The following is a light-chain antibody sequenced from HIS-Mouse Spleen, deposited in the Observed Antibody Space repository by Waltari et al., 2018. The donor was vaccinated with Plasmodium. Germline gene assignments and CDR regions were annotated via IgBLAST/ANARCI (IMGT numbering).Light chain of an antibody. J-gene: IGKJ4*01. V-gene: IGKV3-15*01. CDR2: GAS. CDR1: QSVSSN. Sequence: EIVMTQSPATLSVSPGERAPLSCRASQSVSSNLAWYQQKPGQAPRLLIDGASTRATGIPARFSGSGSGTEFTLTISSLQSEDFAGYYCQQYNNWPLTFGGGTKVEIK. CDR3: QQYNNWPLT.